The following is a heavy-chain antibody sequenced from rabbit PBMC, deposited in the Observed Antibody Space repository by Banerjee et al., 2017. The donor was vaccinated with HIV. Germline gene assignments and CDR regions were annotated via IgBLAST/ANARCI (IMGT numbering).Heavy chain of an antibody. J-gene: IGHJ4*01. CDR3: ARSAVSADYSYDL. CDR1: GFSFSNKYV. CDR2: IVAGSSGST. D-gene: IGHD6-1*01. V-gene: IGHV1S45*01. Sequence: QEQLEESGGGLVQPEGSLTLTCTASGFSFSNKYVMCWVRQAPGKGLEWIACIVAGSSGSTYYASWAKGRFTISKTSSTTVTLQMTSLTAADTATYFCARSAVSADYSYDLWGQGTLVTVS.